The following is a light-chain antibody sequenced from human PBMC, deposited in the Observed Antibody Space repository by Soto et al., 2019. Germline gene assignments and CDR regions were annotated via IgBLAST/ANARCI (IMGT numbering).Light chain of an antibody. Sequence: DIQLTQSPSFLSASIGDRVTITCRACQVIGIYLAWYQQKPGKAPNLLISAASTLQSGVPSRFSGSGSGTEFTLTISSLQPEDFATYYCQQLVSYPQFGGGTKVEIK. CDR3: QQLVSYPQ. CDR1: QVIGIY. V-gene: IGKV1-9*01. J-gene: IGKJ4*02. CDR2: AAS.